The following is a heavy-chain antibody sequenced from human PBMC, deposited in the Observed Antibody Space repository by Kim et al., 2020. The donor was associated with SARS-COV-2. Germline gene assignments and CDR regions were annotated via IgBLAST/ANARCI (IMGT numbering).Heavy chain of an antibody. CDR2: IIPDGRGT. CDR3: ASGLTPGQY. Sequence: GGSLRLSCAASGFTFSEYWMHWVRQAPGKGLVWVSRIIPDGRGTSYADSVKGRFTISRDNAKNTLYLQMNSLRAEDTAVYYCASGLTPGQYWGQGTLVTVSS. D-gene: IGHD2-15*01. V-gene: IGHV3-74*01. CDR1: GFTFSEYW. J-gene: IGHJ4*02.